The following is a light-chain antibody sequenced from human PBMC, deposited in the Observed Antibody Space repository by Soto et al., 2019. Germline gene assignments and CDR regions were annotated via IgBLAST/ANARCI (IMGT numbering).Light chain of an antibody. CDR3: QQYHQWPIT. CDR2: RAS. J-gene: IGKJ5*01. CDR1: QSVSIN. V-gene: IGKV3-15*01. Sequence: EIVMTQSTPTLSVSPGERATLSCRASQSVSINLAWYQQSPGQAPRLLIYRASTRVTGIPARFSGSGSETDFSLTISSLQSEDSAVYYCQQYHQWPITFGQGTRLEIK.